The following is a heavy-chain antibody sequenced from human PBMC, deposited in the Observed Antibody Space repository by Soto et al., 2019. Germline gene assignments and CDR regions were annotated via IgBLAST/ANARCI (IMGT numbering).Heavy chain of an antibody. D-gene: IGHD2-2*01. V-gene: IGHV4-39*02. Sequence: SETLSRTCSVSGGSINYNSYYWIWIRQPPGKGLGWVGGIFYTGTTYYSPSLKDRVTISVDTSKNSFSLNLTSVTAADTAVYFCARLVVVAPVANAWGQGTLVTVSS. J-gene: IGHJ5*02. CDR1: GGSINYNSYY. CDR3: ARLVVVAPVANA. CDR2: IFYTGTT.